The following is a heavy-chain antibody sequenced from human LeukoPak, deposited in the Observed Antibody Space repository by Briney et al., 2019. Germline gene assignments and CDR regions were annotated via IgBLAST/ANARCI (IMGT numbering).Heavy chain of an antibody. J-gene: IGHJ6*02. CDR2: IFYSGST. CDR3: ARDLKSSGWYGYYYYGMDV. V-gene: IGHV4-59*01. Sequence: SEALSLTCTVSGGSISSYYWSWIRQPPGKGLEWIGYIFYSGSTNYNPSLKSRVTISVDTSKNQFSLKLSSVTAADTAVYYCARDLKSSGWYGYYYYGMDVWGQGTTVTVSS. CDR1: GGSISSYY. D-gene: IGHD6-19*01.